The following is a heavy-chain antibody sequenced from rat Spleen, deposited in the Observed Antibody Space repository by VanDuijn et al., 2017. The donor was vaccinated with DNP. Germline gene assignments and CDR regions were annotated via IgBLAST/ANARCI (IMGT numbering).Heavy chain of an antibody. V-gene: IGHV4-2*01. J-gene: IGHJ4*01. CDR1: GFNFNDNW. CDR3: VREDKGVDA. CDR2: INKDSSII. Sequence: EVKLVESGGGLVQPGRSLKLSCAASGFNFNDNWMGWVRQAPGKGLEWIGQINKDSSIIKYTPSLKDKIMISRDNAQNTLYLQMSELGSEDTATYYCVREDKGVDAWGQGTSVTVSS. D-gene: IGHD2-2*01.